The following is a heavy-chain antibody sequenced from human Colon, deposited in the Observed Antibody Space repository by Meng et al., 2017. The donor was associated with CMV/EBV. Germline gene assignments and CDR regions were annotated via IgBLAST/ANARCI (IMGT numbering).Heavy chain of an antibody. J-gene: IGHJ4*02. CDR3: ARDQPGIIDFDY. CDR2: IGIGDTVT. D-gene: IGHD3-10*01. CDR1: GFSLSSHD. V-gene: IGHV3-48*01. Sequence: GESLKISCAASGFSLSSHDMNWVRQAPGEGLEWISYIGIGDTVTSYADSVEGRFTISRDNAKNSLYLHMNSLRAEDTAVYYCARDQPGIIDFDYWGQGALVTVSS.